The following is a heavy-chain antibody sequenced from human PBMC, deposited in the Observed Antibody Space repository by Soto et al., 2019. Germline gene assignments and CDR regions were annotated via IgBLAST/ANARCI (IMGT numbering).Heavy chain of an antibody. D-gene: IGHD2-15*01. CDR3: ASDVPAGVAARAFDI. CDR2: IYYSGST. V-gene: IGHV4-31*03. Sequence: QVQLQESGPGLVKPSQTLSLTCTVSGGSISSGGYYWSWIRQHPGKGLEWIGYIYYSGSTYYNPSRKSRVTLPLDTSKHPFSLKLSSVTAADTAVYYCASDVPAGVAARAFDIWGQGTMVTVSS. J-gene: IGHJ3*02. CDR1: GGSISSGGYY.